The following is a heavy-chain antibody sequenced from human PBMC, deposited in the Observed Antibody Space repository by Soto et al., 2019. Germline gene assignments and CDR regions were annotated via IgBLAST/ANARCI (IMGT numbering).Heavy chain of an antibody. CDR2: IYVSNGNT. CDR1: GFTFTNYG. Sequence: ASLKVSCKASGFTFTNYGISWVRQAPGQGLEWMGWIYVSNGNTDYAQKFQGRVTMTTDTSTSTAYMELRSLRSDDTAVYYCARDRSTNDYWGQGTLVTVSS. CDR3: ARDRSTNDY. V-gene: IGHV1-18*01. J-gene: IGHJ4*02.